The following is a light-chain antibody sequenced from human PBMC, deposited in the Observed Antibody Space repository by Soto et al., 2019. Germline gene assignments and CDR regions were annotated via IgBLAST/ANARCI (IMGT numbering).Light chain of an antibody. CDR1: SSDVGAYTS. CDR3: PSYTSDNRNDV. CDR2: EVS. V-gene: IGLV2-14*01. Sequence: QSALTQPASVSGSPGQSITISCTGTSSDVGAYTSVSWYQQHPGKAPKLMIYEVSNRPSGVSNRFSGSKSANTASLTISGLQADDEAHYYCPSYTSDNRNDVFGTGTKLTVL. J-gene: IGLJ1*01.